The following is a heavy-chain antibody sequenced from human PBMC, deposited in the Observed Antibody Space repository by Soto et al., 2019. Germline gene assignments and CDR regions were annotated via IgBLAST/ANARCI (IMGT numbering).Heavy chain of an antibody. D-gene: IGHD2-2*01. CDR2: ISYDGSNK. J-gene: IGHJ3*02. Sequence: GGSLRLSCTASGFTFSSYGMHWVRQAPGKGLEWVAVISYDGSNKYYADSVKGRFTISRDNSKNTLYLQMNSLRAEDTAVYYCAKGPGYCSSTSCYADDAFDIWGQGTMVTVSS. CDR1: GFTFSSYG. CDR3: AKGPGYCSSTSCYADDAFDI. V-gene: IGHV3-30*18.